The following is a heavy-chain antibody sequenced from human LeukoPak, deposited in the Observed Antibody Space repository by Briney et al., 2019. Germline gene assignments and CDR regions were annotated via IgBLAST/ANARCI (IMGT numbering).Heavy chain of an antibody. CDR1: GFTFSSYS. CDR3: ARDDVVQGGYYYYGMDV. V-gene: IGHV3-21*01. D-gene: IGHD1-1*01. J-gene: IGHJ6*02. CDR2: VSSSSSYI. Sequence: GGSLRLSCAASGFTFSSYSMNWVRQAPGKGLEWVSSVSSSSSYIYYADSVKGRFTISRDNAKNSLYLQMNSLRAEDTAVYYCARDDVVQGGYYYYGMDVWGQGTTVTVSS.